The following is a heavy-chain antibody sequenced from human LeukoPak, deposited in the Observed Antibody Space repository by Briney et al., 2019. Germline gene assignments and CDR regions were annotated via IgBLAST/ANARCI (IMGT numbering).Heavy chain of an antibody. CDR1: GYTFTGYY. J-gene: IGHJ5*02. CDR2: ISAYNGNT. D-gene: IGHD6-19*01. Sequence: GASVKVSCKASGYTFTGYYMHWVRQAPGQGLEWMGWISAYNGNTNYAQKLQGRVTMTTDTSTSTAYMELRSLRSDDTAVYYCARVGVAGPWFDPWGQGTLVTVSS. CDR3: ARVGVAGPWFDP. V-gene: IGHV1-18*04.